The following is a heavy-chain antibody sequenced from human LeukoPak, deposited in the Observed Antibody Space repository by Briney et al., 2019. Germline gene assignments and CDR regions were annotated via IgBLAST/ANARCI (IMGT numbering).Heavy chain of an antibody. Sequence: GGSLRLSCAASGFTFTSYWINWVRQAPGKGLEWVAVINQDGSEKYYVDSVKGRFTISRDNAKNSLYLQMNSLRAEDTAVYYCARDFRNAGDYWGQGTLVTVSS. CDR3: ARDFRNAGDY. J-gene: IGHJ4*02. CDR2: INQDGSEK. D-gene: IGHD1-14*01. CDR1: GFTFTSYW. V-gene: IGHV3-7*01.